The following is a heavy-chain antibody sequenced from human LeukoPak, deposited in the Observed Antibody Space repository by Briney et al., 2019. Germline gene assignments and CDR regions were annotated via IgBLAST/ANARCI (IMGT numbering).Heavy chain of an antibody. Sequence: GGSLRLSCAASGFTVSSNYMSWVRQAPGKGLEWVSVIYSGGSTYYADSVKGRFTISRDNSKNTLYLQMNSLRAEDTAVYYCATPRHSGYYYAPSDYWGQGTLVTVSS. V-gene: IGHV3-53*01. J-gene: IGHJ4*02. CDR3: ATPRHSGYYYAPSDY. D-gene: IGHD3-22*01. CDR2: IYSGGST. CDR1: GFTVSSNY.